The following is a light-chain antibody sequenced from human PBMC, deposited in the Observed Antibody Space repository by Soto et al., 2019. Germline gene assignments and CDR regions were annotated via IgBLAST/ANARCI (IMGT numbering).Light chain of an antibody. CDR1: SSDVGSYNR. J-gene: IGLJ1*01. CDR3: RSYTSISTYV. CDR2: EVS. Sequence: ALTQPPSVSGSPGQSVTISCTGTSSDVGSYNRVSWYQQPPGTAPKLMIYEVSNRPSGVPDRFSGSKSGNTASLTISGLQADDEADYYCRSYTSISTYVFGTGTKVTVL. V-gene: IGLV2-18*02.